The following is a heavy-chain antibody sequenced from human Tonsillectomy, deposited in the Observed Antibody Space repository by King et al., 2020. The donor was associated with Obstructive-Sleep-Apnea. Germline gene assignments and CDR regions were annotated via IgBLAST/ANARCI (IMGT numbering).Heavy chain of an antibody. CDR2: IKQDGREK. CDR1: GFTFSSYW. V-gene: IGHV3-7*03. D-gene: IGHD3-22*01. J-gene: IGHJ4*02. CDR3: ARQDDSSGYYVPFDY. Sequence: VQLVESGGGLVQPGGSLRLSWAASGFTFSSYWMSWVRQAPGKGLEWVANIKQDGREKNYVDSLKGRFTISRDNAKNSLYLQMNSQRAEDTAVYYCARQDDSSGYYVPFDYWGQGTLVTVSS.